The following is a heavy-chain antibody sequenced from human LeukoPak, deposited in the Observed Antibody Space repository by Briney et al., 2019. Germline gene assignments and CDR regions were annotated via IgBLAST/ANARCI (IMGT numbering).Heavy chain of an antibody. D-gene: IGHD4-23*01. CDR2: VSATGYTT. J-gene: IGHJ4*02. Sequence: HPGGSLRLSCVASGFTFSSYGMSWVRQAPGKGLEWVSYVSATGYTTSYADSVKGRFTISRDNAKNTVFLQMNSLRADDTAVYYCARDRRGDYGGNYFPEYYFDYWGQGTLVTVSS. CDR3: ARDRRGDYGGNYFPEYYFDY. CDR1: GFTFSSYG. V-gene: IGHV3-23*01.